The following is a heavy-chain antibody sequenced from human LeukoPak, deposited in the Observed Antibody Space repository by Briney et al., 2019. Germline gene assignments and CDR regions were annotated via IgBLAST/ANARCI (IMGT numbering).Heavy chain of an antibody. Sequence: ASVKVSCKASGYTFTGYYMHWVRQAPGQGLEWMGWINPNSGGTNYAQKFQGRVTMTRDTSISTAYMELSRLRSDDTAVYYCARSPTYYYDSSGYYGGYYYYYMDVWGKGTTVTVSS. CDR2: INPNSGGT. V-gene: IGHV1-2*02. D-gene: IGHD3-22*01. CDR3: ARSPTYYYDSSGYYGGYYYYYMDV. CDR1: GYTFTGYY. J-gene: IGHJ6*03.